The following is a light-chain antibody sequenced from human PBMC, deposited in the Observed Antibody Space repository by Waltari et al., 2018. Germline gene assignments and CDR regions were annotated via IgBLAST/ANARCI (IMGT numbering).Light chain of an antibody. J-gene: IGLJ1*01. CDR2: DDS. CDR1: NIGSKS. CDR3: QVWDSSSDHYV. V-gene: IGLV3-21*02. Sequence: SLLTQPPSVFVAPVQTARTSCRAVNIGSKSMHWYQQKPGQAPVLVVYDDSDRPSGIPERFSGSNSGNTATLTISRVEAGDEADYYCQVWDSSSDHYVFGTGTKVTVL.